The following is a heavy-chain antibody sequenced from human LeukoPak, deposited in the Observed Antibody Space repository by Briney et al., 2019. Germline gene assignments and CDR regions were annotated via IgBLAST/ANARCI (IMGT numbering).Heavy chain of an antibody. CDR1: GYTFTGHH. V-gene: IGHV1-2*06. J-gene: IGHJ5*02. CDR2: INPNSGDT. CDR3: VRDGEGVAISVNYWFDP. D-gene: IGHD3-10*01. Sequence: GASVKVSCKASGYTFTGHHMHWVRQAPGQGLEWMGRINPNSGDTNYAQKFQGRVTMTRDTSISTAYMELRSLRSEDTAVYYCVRDGEGVAISVNYWFDPWGREPWSPSPQ.